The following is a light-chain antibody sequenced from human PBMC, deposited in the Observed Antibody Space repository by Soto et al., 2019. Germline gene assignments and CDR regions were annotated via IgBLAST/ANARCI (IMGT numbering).Light chain of an antibody. V-gene: IGLV1-44*01. CDR1: RSNIGTNP. Sequence: QSVLTQPPSASGTPGQSVSISCSGSRSNIGTNPVNWYQQLPGTAPKLLFYTNTQRPSGVPDRFSASKSGTSASLAISGLQSEDEADYYCAAWDDSLNSVIFGGGTKFTVL. CDR3: AAWDDSLNSVI. CDR2: TNT. J-gene: IGLJ2*01.